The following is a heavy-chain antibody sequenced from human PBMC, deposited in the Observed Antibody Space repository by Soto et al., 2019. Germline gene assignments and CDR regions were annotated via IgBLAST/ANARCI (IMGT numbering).Heavy chain of an antibody. CDR3: ARDSPQGVDV. CDR2: ISYDGSNK. V-gene: IGHV3-30-3*01. J-gene: IGHJ6*02. Sequence: GGSLRLSCAAPGFTFSTYAMHWVRQAPGKGLEWVAVISYDGSNKYHADSVKGRFTISRDSSKNTLYLQMNSLTGEDTAVYYCARDSPQGVDVWGQGTTVTVSS. CDR1: GFTFSTYA.